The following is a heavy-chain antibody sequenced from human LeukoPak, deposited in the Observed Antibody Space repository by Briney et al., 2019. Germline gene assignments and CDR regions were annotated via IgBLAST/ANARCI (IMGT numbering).Heavy chain of an antibody. V-gene: IGHV3-7*05. CDR3: ARGGANRFDY. CDR1: GFTFSSYW. CDR2: IKSDGSEK. D-gene: IGHD1-26*01. J-gene: IGHJ4*02. Sequence: GGSLRLSCAASGFTFSSYWMSWVRQAPGKGLEWVAKIKSDGSEKYYVDSVKGRFTISRDNAKNSLDLQMNSLRVEDTAVYYCARGGANRFDYWAREPWSPSPQ.